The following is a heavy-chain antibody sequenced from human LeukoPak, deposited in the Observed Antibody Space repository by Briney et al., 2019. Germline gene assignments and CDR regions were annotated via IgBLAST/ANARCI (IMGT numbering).Heavy chain of an antibody. D-gene: IGHD6-13*01. Sequence: QPGGSLRLSCAASGFTFSSYAMNWVRQAPGKGLEWVSHISTSTTVIYYADSVKGRFTASRDNAKHALYLQMNSLRAEDTAVYYCARVWYGSSFDYWGQGTLVTVSS. V-gene: IGHV3-48*01. J-gene: IGHJ4*02. CDR2: ISTSTTVI. CDR3: ARVWYGSSFDY. CDR1: GFTFSSYA.